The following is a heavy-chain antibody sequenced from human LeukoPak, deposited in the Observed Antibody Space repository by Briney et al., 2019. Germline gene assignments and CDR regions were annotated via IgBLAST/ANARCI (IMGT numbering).Heavy chain of an antibody. Sequence: GASVKVSCKSSGFTLTDYYIHWVRQAPGQGLEWMGYIGPHSSATSSPQEFQGRVTMTRDTSMSTAYMELTRLTSDDTAVYYCAREGNGLLSKDFDYWGQGTLVTVSS. V-gene: IGHV1-2*02. CDR1: GFTLTDYY. D-gene: IGHD2/OR15-2a*01. CDR3: AREGNGLLSKDFDY. CDR2: IGPHSSAT. J-gene: IGHJ4*02.